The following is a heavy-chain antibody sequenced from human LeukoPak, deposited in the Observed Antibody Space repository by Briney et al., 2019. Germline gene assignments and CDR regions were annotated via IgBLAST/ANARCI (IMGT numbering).Heavy chain of an antibody. CDR2: IIPILGIA. Sequence: EASVKVSCKASGGTFSSYAISWVQQAPGQGLEWMGRIIPILGIANYAQKFQGRVTITADKSTSTAYMELSSLRSEDTAVYYCASMVVAATSYAAHYYYYYGMDVWGQGTTVTVSS. J-gene: IGHJ6*02. CDR1: GGTFSSYA. CDR3: ASMVVAATSYAAHYYYYYGMDV. D-gene: IGHD2-15*01. V-gene: IGHV1-69*04.